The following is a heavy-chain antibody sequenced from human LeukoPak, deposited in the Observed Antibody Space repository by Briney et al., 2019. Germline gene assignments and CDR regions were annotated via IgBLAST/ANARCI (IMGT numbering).Heavy chain of an antibody. CDR2: IYTSGST. D-gene: IGHD3-16*02. CDR1: GGSFTNDY. V-gene: IGHV4-4*09. Sequence: SETLSLTCTASGGSFTNDYWSWIRQPPGKGLEWIGYIYTSGSTNYNPSLKSRVTISVVTSKNQFSLKPSSVTAADTAVYYCARLLELSTFDYWGQGTLVTVSS. CDR3: ARLLELSTFDY. J-gene: IGHJ4*02.